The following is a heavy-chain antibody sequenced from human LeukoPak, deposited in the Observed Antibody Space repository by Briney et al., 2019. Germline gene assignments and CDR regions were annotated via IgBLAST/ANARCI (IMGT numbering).Heavy chain of an antibody. CDR3: ARALGSGSYYKGTYFDY. Sequence: GASVKVSCKASGYTFTSYGISWVRQAPGQGLEWMGWISAYNGNTNYAQKLQGRVTMTTDTSTSTAYMELRSLRSDDTVVYYCARALGSGSYYKGTYFDYWGQGTLVTVSS. V-gene: IGHV1-18*01. D-gene: IGHD3-10*01. CDR2: ISAYNGNT. J-gene: IGHJ4*02. CDR1: GYTFTSYG.